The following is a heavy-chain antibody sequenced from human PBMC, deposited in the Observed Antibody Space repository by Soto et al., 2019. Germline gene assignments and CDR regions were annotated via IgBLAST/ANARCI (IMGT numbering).Heavy chain of an antibody. CDR1: GFTFSSYW. Sequence: GGSLRLSCAASGFTFSSYWMHWVRQAPGKGLVWVSRINSGGSSTTNADSVKGRFTISRDNAKNTVYLQMNSLRAEDTAVYYCARGEVGYCSSSSCSGPLSDYWGQGTLVTVSS. CDR3: ARGEVGYCSSSSCSGPLSDY. J-gene: IGHJ4*02. D-gene: IGHD2-2*01. CDR2: INSGGSST. V-gene: IGHV3-74*01.